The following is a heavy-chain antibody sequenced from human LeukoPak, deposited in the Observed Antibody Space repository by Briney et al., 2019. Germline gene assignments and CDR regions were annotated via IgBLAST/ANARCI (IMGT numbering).Heavy chain of an antibody. CDR3: ARFKRVWFGELLLGYYYGMDV. D-gene: IGHD3-10*01. Sequence: GASVKVSCKASGYTFTSYGISWVRQAPAQGLEWMGWISAYNGNTNYAQKLQGRVTMTTDTSTSTAYMELRSLRSDDTAVYYCARFKRVWFGELLLGYYYGMDVWGKGTTVTVSS. CDR2: ISAYNGNT. CDR1: GYTFTSYG. J-gene: IGHJ6*04. V-gene: IGHV1-18*04.